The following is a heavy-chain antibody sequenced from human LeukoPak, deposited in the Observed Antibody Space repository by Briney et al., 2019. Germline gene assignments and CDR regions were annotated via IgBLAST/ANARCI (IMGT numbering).Heavy chain of an antibody. J-gene: IGHJ5*02. D-gene: IGHD6-6*01. Sequence: SETLSLTCTVSGGSISSGGYYWSWIRQHPGKGLEWLGYIYYSGRTYYNPSFKSRVTISVDTSKNHFSLKLSSVAAAGTAVYYCARTYSSSPLGCDPWGQGTLVTVS. CDR1: GGSISSGGYY. CDR2: IYYSGRT. CDR3: ARTYSSSPLGCDP. V-gene: IGHV4-31*03.